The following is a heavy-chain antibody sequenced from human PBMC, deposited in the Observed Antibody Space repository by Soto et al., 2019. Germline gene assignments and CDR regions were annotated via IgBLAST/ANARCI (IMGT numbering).Heavy chain of an antibody. Sequence: GGSLRLSCAASGFSISSMYMNWVRQSPGGGLAWVSVIYSGGTTYYSDSVKGRFTISRDSSRSTLYLQMNSLRAEDTAVYYCARGLGVLSYWGQGALVTVSS. CDR1: GFSISSMY. J-gene: IGHJ4*02. CDR3: ARGLGVLSY. D-gene: IGHD2-8*01. V-gene: IGHV3-53*01. CDR2: IYSGGTT.